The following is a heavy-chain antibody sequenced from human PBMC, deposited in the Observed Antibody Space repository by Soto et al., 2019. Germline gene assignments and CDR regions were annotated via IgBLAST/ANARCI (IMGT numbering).Heavy chain of an antibody. Sequence: EVQVVESGGGLVQPGGSLRLSCAAYGFTVTNYWMHWVRQVPGEGLVWVSRVDNHGDGTSYADVVKGRFTISRDNAKNTLYMHMSSLGVEDTAIYYYRTVFEKWGQGTMVTVSS. D-gene: IGHD1-1*01. CDR1: GFTVTNYW. V-gene: IGHV3-74*01. J-gene: IGHJ3*02. CDR3: RTVFEK. CDR2: VDNHGDGT.